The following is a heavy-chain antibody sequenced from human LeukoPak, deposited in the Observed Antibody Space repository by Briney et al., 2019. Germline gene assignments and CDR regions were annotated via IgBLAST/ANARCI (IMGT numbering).Heavy chain of an antibody. CDR1: GFTFSSYD. CDR3: ARGRRPDAFDS. CDR2: ISSSGTTT. V-gene: IGHV3-48*03. J-gene: IGHJ3*02. Sequence: GGSLRLSCAASGFTFSSYDMYWVRQAPGKGLEWVSYISSSGTTTHYGDSVKGCFTISRDNAKNSLYLQMNSPRAEDTAVYYCARGRRPDAFDSWGQGTRVTVSS.